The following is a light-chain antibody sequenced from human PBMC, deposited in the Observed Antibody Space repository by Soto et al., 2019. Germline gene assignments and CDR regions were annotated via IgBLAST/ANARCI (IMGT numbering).Light chain of an antibody. V-gene: IGKV1-39*01. CDR2: AAS. J-gene: IGKJ5*01. CDR3: QQSYSTPPT. Sequence: DIQMTQSPSSLSASVGDRVTITCRASQSISNYLNWYQQKPGKAPKLLIYAASSLQSGVPSRFSGSGSGTDFTLTISSLQPEDFATYYCQQSYSTPPTFGQGTRLEI. CDR1: QSISNY.